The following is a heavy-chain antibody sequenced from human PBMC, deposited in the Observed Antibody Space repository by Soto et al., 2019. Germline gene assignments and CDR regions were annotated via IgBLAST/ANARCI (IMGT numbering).Heavy chain of an antibody. D-gene: IGHD3-22*01. J-gene: IGHJ5*02. CDR1: GGTFSSYA. V-gene: IGHV1-69*01. CDR3: ATWVSDYYDSSGLRGWFDP. CDR2: IIPIFGTA. Sequence: QVQLVQSGAEVKKPGSSVKVSCKASGGTFSSYAISWVRQAPGQGLEWMGGIIPIFGTANYAQKFQGRVTITADESTSTAYMELSSVRYEDTDVYYCATWVSDYYDSSGLRGWFDPWGQGTLVTVSS.